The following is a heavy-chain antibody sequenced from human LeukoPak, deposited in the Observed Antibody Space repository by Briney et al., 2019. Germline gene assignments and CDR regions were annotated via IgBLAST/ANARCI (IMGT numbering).Heavy chain of an antibody. Sequence: PSETLSLTCTVSGGSISSSSYYWGWIRQPPGKGLEWIGSIYYSGSTYYNPSLKSRVTISVDTSKNQLSPKLSSVTAADTAVYYCARVSSSWSVVDYWGQGTLVTVSS. CDR3: ARVSSSWSVVDY. D-gene: IGHD6-6*01. V-gene: IGHV4-39*07. CDR2: IYYSGST. J-gene: IGHJ4*02. CDR1: GGSISSSSYY.